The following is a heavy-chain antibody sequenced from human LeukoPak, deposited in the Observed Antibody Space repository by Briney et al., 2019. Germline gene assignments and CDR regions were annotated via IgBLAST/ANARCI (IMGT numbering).Heavy chain of an antibody. J-gene: IGHJ3*02. CDR1: GGSISSYY. CDR3: ARDHGSGSWYGDAFDI. CDR2: IYYSGST. D-gene: IGHD6-13*01. Sequence: SETLSLTCTVSGGSISSYYWSWIRQPPGKALEWIGYIYYSGSTNYNPSLKSRVTISVDTSKNQFSLKLSSVTAADTAVYYCARDHGSGSWYGDAFDIWGQGTMVTVSS. V-gene: IGHV4-59*01.